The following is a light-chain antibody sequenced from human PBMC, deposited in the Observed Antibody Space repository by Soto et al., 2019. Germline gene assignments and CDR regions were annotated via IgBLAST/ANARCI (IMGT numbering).Light chain of an antibody. CDR3: QQYNHWPPWT. CDR2: DAS. V-gene: IGKV3-15*01. J-gene: IGKJ1*01. CDR1: QSVPSK. Sequence: IVLTQSPATLSLSAGESPTLSCKASQSVPSKFAWYQKKPGQAPRRLIYDASTRATGIPARFSGSGSGTELTLTISSLQSEYFAVYYCQQYNHWPPWTFGRGTKVDI.